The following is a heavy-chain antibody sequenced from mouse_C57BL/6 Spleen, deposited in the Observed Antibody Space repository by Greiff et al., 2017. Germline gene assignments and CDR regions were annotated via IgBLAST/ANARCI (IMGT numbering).Heavy chain of an antibody. D-gene: IGHD4-1*02. V-gene: IGHV5-16*01. CDR2: INYDGSST. J-gene: IGHJ2*01. CDR1: GFTLSDYY. CDR3: ARVKRSQLGFDY. Sequence: EVMLVESEGGLVQPGSSMKLSCTASGFTLSDYYMAWVRQVPEKGLEWVANINYDGSSTYYLDSLKSRFIISRDNAKNILYLQMSSLKSEDTATYYCARVKRSQLGFDYWGQGTTLTVSS.